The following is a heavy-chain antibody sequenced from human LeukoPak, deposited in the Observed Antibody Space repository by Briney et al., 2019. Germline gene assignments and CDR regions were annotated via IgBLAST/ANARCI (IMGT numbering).Heavy chain of an antibody. CDR3: ARDNSVGDNAWWFDP. D-gene: IGHD1-26*01. J-gene: IGHJ5*02. CDR2: INPTGDST. CDR1: GYTFTSYG. Sequence: ASVKVSCKASGYTFTSYGISWVRQAPGQGLEWMGLINPTGDSTGYAQKFQGRVTMTRDMSTSTDFMELSSLRSEDTAVYYCARDNSVGDNAWWFDPWGQGTLVTVSS. V-gene: IGHV1-46*01.